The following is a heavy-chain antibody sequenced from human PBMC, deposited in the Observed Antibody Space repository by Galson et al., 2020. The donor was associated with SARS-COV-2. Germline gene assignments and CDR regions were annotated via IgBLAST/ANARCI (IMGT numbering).Heavy chain of an antibody. Sequence: GSLRLSCAASGFTFSDYYMSWIRQAPEKGLEWVSYISSSGATIYYADSVKGRFTISRDSAHNSLYLEMNSLRADDTAVYYCARAEGRWVQPYGMDVWGQGTTVTVSS. D-gene: IGHD1-1*01. V-gene: IGHV3-11*01. J-gene: IGHJ6*02. CDR3: ARAEGRWVQPYGMDV. CDR1: GFTFSDYY. CDR2: ISSSGATI.